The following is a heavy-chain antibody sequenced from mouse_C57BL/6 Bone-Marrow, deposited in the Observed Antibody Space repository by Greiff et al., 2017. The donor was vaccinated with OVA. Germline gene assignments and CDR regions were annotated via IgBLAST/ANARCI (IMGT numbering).Heavy chain of an antibody. CDR2: INPYNGGT. D-gene: IGHD3-2*02. J-gene: IGHJ2*01. CDR3: VLDSLGD. V-gene: IGHV1-19*01. CDR1: GYSFTAYN. Sequence: EVQLQQSGPELVKPGASVKITCKASGYSFTAYNMNWVKQSHGKSLEWIGVINPYNGGTSYNQKFKGKATLTVDKSSSTAYMELNSLTSEDSEVYYCVLDSLGDWGQGTTLTVSS.